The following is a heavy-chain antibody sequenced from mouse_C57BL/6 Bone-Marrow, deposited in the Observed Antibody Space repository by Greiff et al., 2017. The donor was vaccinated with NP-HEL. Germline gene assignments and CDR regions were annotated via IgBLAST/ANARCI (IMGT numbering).Heavy chain of an antibody. J-gene: IGHJ2*01. V-gene: IGHV1-81*01. Sequence: QVQLKESGAELARPGASVKLSCKASGYTFTSYGISWVKQRTGQGLEWIGEIYPRSGNTYYNEKFKGKATLTADKSSSTAYMELRSLTSEDSAVYFCARQLRLQNYFDYWGQGTTLTVSS. CDR2: IYPRSGNT. D-gene: IGHD3-2*02. CDR1: GYTFTSYG. CDR3: ARQLRLQNYFDY.